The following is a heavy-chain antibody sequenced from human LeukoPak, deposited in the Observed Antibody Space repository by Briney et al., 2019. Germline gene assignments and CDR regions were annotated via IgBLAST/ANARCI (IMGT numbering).Heavy chain of an antibody. CDR3: ATLYCSSTSCTHPSWFDP. D-gene: IGHD2-2*01. V-gene: IGHV4-34*01. J-gene: IGHJ5*02. Sequence: PSETLSLTCAVYGGSFSGYYWSWLRQPPGKGLEWIGEINHSGSTNYNPSLKSRVTISVDTSKNQFSLKLSSVTAADTAVYYCATLYCSSTSCTHPSWFDPWGQGTLVTVSS. CDR2: INHSGST. CDR1: GGSFSGYY.